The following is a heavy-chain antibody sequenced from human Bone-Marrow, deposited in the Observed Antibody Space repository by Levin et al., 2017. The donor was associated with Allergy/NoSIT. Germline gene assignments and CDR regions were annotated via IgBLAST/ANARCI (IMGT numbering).Heavy chain of an antibody. Sequence: PGGSLRLSCAASGFTFSSYWMSWVRQAPGKGLEWVANIKQDGSEKYYVDSVKGRFTISRDNAKNSLYLQMNSLRAEDTAVYYCARDQRWAGTRPHRFFDYWGQGTLVTVSS. CDR3: ARDQRWAGTRPHRFFDY. D-gene: IGHD6-19*01. J-gene: IGHJ4*02. CDR1: GFTFSSYW. V-gene: IGHV3-7*01. CDR2: IKQDGSEK.